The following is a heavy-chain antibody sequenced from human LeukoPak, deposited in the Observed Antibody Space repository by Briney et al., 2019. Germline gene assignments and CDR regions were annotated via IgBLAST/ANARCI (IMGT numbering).Heavy chain of an antibody. J-gene: IGHJ3*02. Sequence: SETLSLTCTVSGGSLSSYYWSWIRQPPGRGLEWIAYIYYTGITKYSPSLKSRVTISVDRPKNQLSLKLNSVTAADTAVYYCARHDAIADGQNAFDIWGQGTMVTVS. CDR3: ARHDAIADGQNAFDI. CDR2: IYYTGIT. V-gene: IGHV4-59*08. D-gene: IGHD5-24*01. CDR1: GGSLSSYY.